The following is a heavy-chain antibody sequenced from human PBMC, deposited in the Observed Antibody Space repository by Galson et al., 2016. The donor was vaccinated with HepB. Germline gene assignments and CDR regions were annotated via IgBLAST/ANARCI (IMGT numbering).Heavy chain of an antibody. Sequence: QSGAEVKEPGESLKISCKGSGFNFSKFWIGWVRQMPGKGLEWMGIIYPSDSDTRYSPSFQGQVTISADRSINTAYLQWGSLKPSDTATYYRARRLSAAAGGRGDFWGQGTRVTVSS. CDR3: ARRLSAAAGGRGDF. D-gene: IGHD6-13*01. J-gene: IGHJ1*01. CDR1: GFNFSKFW. CDR2: IYPSDSDT. V-gene: IGHV5-51*01.